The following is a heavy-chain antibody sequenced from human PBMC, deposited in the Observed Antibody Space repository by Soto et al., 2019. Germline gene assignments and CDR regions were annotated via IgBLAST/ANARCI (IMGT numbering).Heavy chain of an antibody. CDR3: ARDGDGYTHTNIDY. CDR2: ISAYNGNT. J-gene: IGHJ4*02. D-gene: IGHD5-12*01. CDR1: GYTFTSYG. Sequence: QVQLVQSGAEVKKPGASVKVSCKTSGYTFTSYGISWVRQAPGQGLEWMGWISAYNGNTNYAQKPQGRVTMTTDTSTTTGYMELRSVRSDDTAVYYCARDGDGYTHTNIDYWGQGTLVTVSS. V-gene: IGHV1-18*01.